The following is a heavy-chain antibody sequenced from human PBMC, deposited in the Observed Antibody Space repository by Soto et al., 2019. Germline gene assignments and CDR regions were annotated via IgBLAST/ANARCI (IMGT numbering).Heavy chain of an antibody. CDR1: GGSISSYY. J-gene: IGHJ4*02. CDR3: ATLLTGGYTYGQDH. Sequence: PSETLSLTCTVSGGSISSYYWSWIRQPPGKGLEWIGYIYYRGYTNYNPSLKSRVTISIDTSKNQFSLKLRSVTAADTAVYYCATLLTGGYTYGQDHWGQGTQVTVSS. V-gene: IGHV4-59*01. CDR2: IYYRGYT. D-gene: IGHD5-18*01.